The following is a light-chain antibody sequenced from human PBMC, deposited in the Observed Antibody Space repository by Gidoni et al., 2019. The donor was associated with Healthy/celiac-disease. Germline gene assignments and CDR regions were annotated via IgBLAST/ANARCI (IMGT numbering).Light chain of an antibody. J-gene: IGKJ4*01. CDR2: GAS. CDR1: QSVSSSD. V-gene: IGKV3-20*01. Sequence: EIVLTQSPGTLSLSPGERATLSCRARQSVSSSDLAWYQQKPGQAPRLLIYGASSRATGIPDRFSGSGSGTDFTLTISRLEPEDFAVHYCQQYGSPFGGGTKVEIK. CDR3: QQYGSP.